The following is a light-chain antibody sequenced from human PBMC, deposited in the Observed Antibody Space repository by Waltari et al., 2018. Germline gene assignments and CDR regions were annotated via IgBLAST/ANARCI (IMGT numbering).Light chain of an antibody. Sequence: QSALTQPASVSGSPGQSIPISCTGTSSDVGGYNHVSWYQQHPGKAPKLMIYEVSNRPSGVSNRFSGSKSGNTASLTISGLQAEDEADYYCSSYTSSSTRVFGTGTKVTVL. V-gene: IGLV2-14*01. J-gene: IGLJ1*01. CDR2: EVS. CDR1: SSDVGGYNH. CDR3: SSYTSSSTRV.